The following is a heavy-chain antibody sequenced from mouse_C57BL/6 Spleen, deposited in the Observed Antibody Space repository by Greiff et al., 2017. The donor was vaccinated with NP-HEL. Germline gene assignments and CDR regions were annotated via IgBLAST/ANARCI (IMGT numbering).Heavy chain of an antibody. V-gene: IGHV5-17*01. D-gene: IGHD3-1*01. J-gene: IGHJ3*01. CDR1: GFTFSDYG. CDR2: ISSGSSTI. Sequence: EVQLVESGGGLVKPGGSLKLSCAASGFTFSDYGMHWVRQAPEKGLEWVAYISSGSSTIYYADTVKGRFTISRDNAKNTLFLQMTSLRSEDTAMYYCARSSRGRFAYWGQGTLVTVSA. CDR3: ARSSRGRFAY.